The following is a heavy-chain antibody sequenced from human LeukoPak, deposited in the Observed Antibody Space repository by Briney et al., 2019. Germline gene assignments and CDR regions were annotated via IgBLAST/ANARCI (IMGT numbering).Heavy chain of an antibody. J-gene: IGHJ4*02. CDR1: GYTFTSYY. V-gene: IGHV1-46*01. Sequence: GASVKVSCKASGYTFTSYYMHWVRQAPGQGLEWMGIINPSGGSTSYAQKFQGRVTMPRHASTSTVYMELSSLRSEDTAVYYCARDPGGDGDYWGQGTLVTVSS. CDR2: INPSGGST. D-gene: IGHD3-16*01. CDR3: ARDPGGDGDY.